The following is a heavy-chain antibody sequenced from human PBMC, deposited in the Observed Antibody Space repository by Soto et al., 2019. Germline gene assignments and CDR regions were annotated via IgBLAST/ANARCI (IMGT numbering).Heavy chain of an antibody. CDR2: ISYSGST. CDR1: GGSISSGGYY. V-gene: IGHV4-31*03. CDR3: ARTLTGYSSSFYFDH. D-gene: IGHD6-13*01. J-gene: IGHJ4*02. Sequence: QVQLQESGPGLVKPSQTLSLTCTVSGGSISSGGYYWSWVRQHPGKGLEWIGYISYSGSTYYNPSLSSRISISVDTSKNQFSLRLSSVTAADTAVYYCARTLTGYSSSFYFDHWGQGTLVTVSS.